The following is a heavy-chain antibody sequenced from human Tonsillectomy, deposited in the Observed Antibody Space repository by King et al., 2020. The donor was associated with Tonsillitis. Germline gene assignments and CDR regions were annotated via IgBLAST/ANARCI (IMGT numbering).Heavy chain of an antibody. CDR1: GGSINSGAYY. V-gene: IGHV4-31*01. D-gene: IGHD3-9*01. CDR2: IYYSGIT. Sequence: QVQLQESGPGLVKPSQTLSLTCTVSGGSINSGAYYWSWIRQHPGKGLEWIGFIYYSGITYYSPSLKNLVSISVDTSKNQFSLKLSSVTAADTAVYYCARMLKIDVSTGAYKYYFDYWGPGTLVTVSS. CDR3: ARMLKIDVSTGAYKYYFDY. J-gene: IGHJ4*02.